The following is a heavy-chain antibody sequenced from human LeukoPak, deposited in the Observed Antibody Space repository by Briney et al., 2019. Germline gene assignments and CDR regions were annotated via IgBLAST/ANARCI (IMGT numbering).Heavy chain of an antibody. CDR1: GGSISSSNW. CDR2: IYHSGST. J-gene: IGHJ6*02. V-gene: IGHV4-4*02. D-gene: IGHD4-17*01. CDR3: GREPYGDYSYSYSGMDV. Sequence: SGTLSLTCAVSGGSISSSNWWSWVRQPPGKGLEWIGEIYHSGSTNYNPSLKSRVTISVDKSKNQFSLKLSSVTAADTAVYYCGREPYGDYSYSYSGMDVGAKGPTFTVS.